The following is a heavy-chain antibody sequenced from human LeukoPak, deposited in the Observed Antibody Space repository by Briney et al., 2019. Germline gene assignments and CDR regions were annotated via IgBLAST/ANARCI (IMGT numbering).Heavy chain of an antibody. V-gene: IGHV1-69*05. CDR3: GRCRKLVHWYLDL. D-gene: IGHD6-6*01. CDR2: IIPIFGTA. CDR1: GGTFTIYA. J-gene: IGHJ2*01. Sequence: SVTPSCTASGGTFTIYAISWVRQAPRQGLEWMGGIIPIFGTANYAQNFQGRVTITTDESTSTAYMELSSLRSAAQAGFYCGRCRKLVHWYLDLGGRGTLVTVS.